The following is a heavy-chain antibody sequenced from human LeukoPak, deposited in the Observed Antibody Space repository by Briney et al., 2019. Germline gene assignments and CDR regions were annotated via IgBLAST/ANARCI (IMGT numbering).Heavy chain of an antibody. J-gene: IGHJ4*02. CDR1: GFTFNTYW. CDR2: IKSNGDSA. V-gene: IGHV3-74*01. CDR3: ARDNSGSIDS. Sequence: GGSLRLSCAASGFTFNTYWMHWVRQTPGKGLVGVSLIKSNGDSAYYADSVKGRFTISRDDAKNTLLLQMNSLRAEDTAVYYCARDNSGSIDSWGQGTLVTVSS. D-gene: IGHD3-10*01.